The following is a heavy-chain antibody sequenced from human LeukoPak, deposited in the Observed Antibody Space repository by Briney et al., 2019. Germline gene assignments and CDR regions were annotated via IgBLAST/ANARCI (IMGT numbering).Heavy chain of an antibody. CDR1: GYTFTSSG. V-gene: IGHV1-18*01. CDR2: ISTYNGYS. D-gene: IGHD6-19*01. CDR3: AKNSSGGYSDY. J-gene: IGHJ4*02. Sequence: ASVKVPCKTSGYTFTSSGITWVRQAPGQRLEWMGWISTYNGYSKYAQNLQGRVTMTADTSTSTAYMELSSLRSDNTAVYYCAKNSSGGYSDYWGQGTLVTVSS.